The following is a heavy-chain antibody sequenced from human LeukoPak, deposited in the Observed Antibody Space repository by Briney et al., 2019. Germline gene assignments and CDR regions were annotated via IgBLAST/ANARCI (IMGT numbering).Heavy chain of an antibody. D-gene: IGHD1-14*01. Sequence: PGRSLRLSCAASGFTFSSYGMHWVRQAPGKGLEWVAVIWYDGSNKYYAVSVKGRFTISRDNSKNTLYLQMNSLRAEDTAVYYCARGWRPDGNYYYYYYMDVWGKGTTVTVSS. CDR3: ARGWRPDGNYYYYYYMDV. CDR1: GFTFSSYG. CDR2: IWYDGSNK. V-gene: IGHV3-33*01. J-gene: IGHJ6*03.